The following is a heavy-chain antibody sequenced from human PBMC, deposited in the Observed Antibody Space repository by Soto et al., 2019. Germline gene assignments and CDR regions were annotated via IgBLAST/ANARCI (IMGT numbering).Heavy chain of an antibody. CDR1: GFTFSSYG. Sequence: QVQLVESGGGVVQPGRSLRLSCAASGFTFSSYGMHWVRQAPGKGLEWVAVISYDGSNKYYADSVKGRFTISRDNSKNTLYLQMNSLRAEDTAVYYCAKDEGTFYGDVNYFDYWGQGTLVTVSS. CDR3: AKDEGTFYGDVNYFDY. CDR2: ISYDGSNK. J-gene: IGHJ4*02. D-gene: IGHD4-17*01. V-gene: IGHV3-30*18.